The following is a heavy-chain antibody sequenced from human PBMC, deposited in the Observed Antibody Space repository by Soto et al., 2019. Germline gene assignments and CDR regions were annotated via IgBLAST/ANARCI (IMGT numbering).Heavy chain of an antibody. J-gene: IGHJ4*02. V-gene: IGHV3-23*01. CDR1: GFSFSSYA. D-gene: IGHD3-22*01. Sequence: GGSLSISCAASGFSFSSYAMSWVRPTPPQGLEWVSSISTRGGRTYYADSVKGRFSISRDNSANAVYLDMDNLRAEDTGIYYCAKEFYYDASGQYSDLYFDSWGQGALVTV. CDR3: AKEFYYDASGQYSDLYFDS. CDR2: ISTRGGRT.